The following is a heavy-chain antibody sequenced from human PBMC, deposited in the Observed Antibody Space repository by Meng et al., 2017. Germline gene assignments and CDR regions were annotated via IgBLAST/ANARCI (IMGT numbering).Heavy chain of an antibody. CDR1: GGSFSGYY. D-gene: IGHD3-10*01. CDR2: INHSGST. J-gene: IGHJ3*02. Sequence: SETLSLTCAVYGGSFSGYYWSWMRQPPGKGLEWMGEINHSGSTNYNPSLKSRVTISVDTAKNQFSLKLSSVTAADTAVYYCARGFSHYGSGSYWARDAFDIWGQGTMVTVSS. V-gene: IGHV4-34*01. CDR3: ARGFSHYGSGSYWARDAFDI.